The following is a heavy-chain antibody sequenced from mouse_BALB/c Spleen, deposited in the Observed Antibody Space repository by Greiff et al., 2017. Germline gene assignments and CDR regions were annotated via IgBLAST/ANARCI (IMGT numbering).Heavy chain of an antibody. J-gene: IGHJ2*01. V-gene: IGHV1-87*01. CDR3: ARGGLYFDY. CDR1: GYTFTSYW. CDR2: IYPGDGDT. Sequence: QVQLKQSGAELARPGASVKLSCKASGYTFTSYWMQWVKQRPGQGLEWIGAIYPGDGDTRYTQKFKGKATLTADKSSSTAYIQLSSLASEDSAVYYCARGGLYFDYWGQGTTLTVSS.